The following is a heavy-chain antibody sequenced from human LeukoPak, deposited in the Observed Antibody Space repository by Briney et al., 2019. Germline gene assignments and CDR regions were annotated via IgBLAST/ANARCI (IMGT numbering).Heavy chain of an antibody. CDR3: ARDHCSGGSCYFPLDY. CDR2: IYTSGST. CDR1: GGSISSYY. D-gene: IGHD2-15*01. J-gene: IGHJ4*02. Sequence: TSETLSLTCTVSGGSISSYYWSWIRQPAGKGLEWVGRIYTSGSTNYNPSLKSRVTMSVDTSKNQFSLKLSSVTAADTAVYYCARDHCSGGSCYFPLDYWGQGTLVTVSS. V-gene: IGHV4-4*07.